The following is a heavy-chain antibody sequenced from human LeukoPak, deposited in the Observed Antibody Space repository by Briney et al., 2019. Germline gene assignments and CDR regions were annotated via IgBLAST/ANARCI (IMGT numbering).Heavy chain of an antibody. V-gene: IGHV1-46*01. CDR2: INPSGSST. D-gene: IGHD3-22*01. CDR1: GYTFTSYY. Sequence: ASVKVSCKASGYTFTSYYMHWVRQAPGQGLEWMGIINPSGSSTSYAQKFQGRVTMTRDTSTSTVYMELSSLRSEDTAVYYCARDLRYYYDSSGYYRPEYYFDYWGQGTLVTVSS. J-gene: IGHJ4*02. CDR3: ARDLRYYYDSSGYYRPEYYFDY.